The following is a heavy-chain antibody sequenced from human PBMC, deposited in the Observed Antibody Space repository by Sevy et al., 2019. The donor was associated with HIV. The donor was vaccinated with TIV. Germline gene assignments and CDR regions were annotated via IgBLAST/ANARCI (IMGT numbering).Heavy chain of an antibody. Sequence: GGSLRLSCADSGFTFSSYAMHWVRQAPGKGLEWVAVISYDGSNKYYADSVKGRFTISRDNSKNTLHLQMNSLRAEDTAVYYCARGDGAGDGNEGHFDYWGQGTLVTVSS. CDR2: ISYDGSNK. CDR3: ARGDGAGDGNEGHFDY. J-gene: IGHJ4*02. CDR1: GFTFSSYA. V-gene: IGHV3-30-3*01. D-gene: IGHD1-1*01.